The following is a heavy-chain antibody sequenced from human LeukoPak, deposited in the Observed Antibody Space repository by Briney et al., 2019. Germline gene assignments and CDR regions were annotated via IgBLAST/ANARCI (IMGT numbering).Heavy chain of an antibody. D-gene: IGHD1-26*01. CDR2: ISYNGSNK. Sequence: PGGSLRLSCAASGFTFSSYAMHWVRQAPGKGLEWVAVISYNGSNKYYADSVKGRFTISRDNSKNTLYLQMNSLRAEDTAVYYCARGGGATLYYYFDYWGQGTLVTVSS. J-gene: IGHJ4*02. CDR3: ARGGGATLYYYFDY. CDR1: GFTFSSYA. V-gene: IGHV3-30*04.